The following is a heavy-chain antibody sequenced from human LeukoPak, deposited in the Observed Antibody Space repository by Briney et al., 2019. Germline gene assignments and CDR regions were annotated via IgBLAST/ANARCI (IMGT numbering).Heavy chain of an antibody. CDR1: GFTFSSYS. V-gene: IGHV3-21*01. J-gene: IGHJ5*02. Sequence: GGSLRLSCAASGFTFSSYSMNWVRQAPGKGLEWVSSISTSSSYIYYADSVKGRFTISRDNARNSLYLQMNSLRAEDTAVYYCARDSEGVTGTTSWFDPWGQGTLVTVSS. D-gene: IGHD1-7*01. CDR3: ARDSEGVTGTTSWFDP. CDR2: ISTSSSYI.